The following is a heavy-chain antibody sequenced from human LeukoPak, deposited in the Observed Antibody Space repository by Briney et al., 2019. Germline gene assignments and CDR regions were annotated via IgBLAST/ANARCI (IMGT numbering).Heavy chain of an antibody. CDR2: IKEDGSIQ. CDR1: GFTFGDYA. Sequence: GGSLRLSCTASGFTFGDYAMSWFRQAPGKGLEWLANIKEDGSIQYYLDSVRGRFTISRDNAKTSVYLQLNSLRADDTAVYYCARDVWTGVAVSDYWGQGTLVTVSS. J-gene: IGHJ4*02. V-gene: IGHV3-7*01. D-gene: IGHD6-19*01. CDR3: ARDVWTGVAVSDY.